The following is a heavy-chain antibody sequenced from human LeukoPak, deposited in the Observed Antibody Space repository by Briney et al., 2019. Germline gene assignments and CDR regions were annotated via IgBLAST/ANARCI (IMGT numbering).Heavy chain of an antibody. D-gene: IGHD3-10*01. CDR2: ISAYNGNT. Sequence: ASVKVSCKASGYTFTSYGISWVRQAPGQGLEWMGWISAYNGNTNYAQKLQGRVTMTTDTSTSTAYMEPRSLRSDDTAVYYCARVLLWFGESPAYFDYWGQGTLVTVSS. V-gene: IGHV1-18*01. J-gene: IGHJ4*02. CDR1: GYTFTSYG. CDR3: ARVLLWFGESPAYFDY.